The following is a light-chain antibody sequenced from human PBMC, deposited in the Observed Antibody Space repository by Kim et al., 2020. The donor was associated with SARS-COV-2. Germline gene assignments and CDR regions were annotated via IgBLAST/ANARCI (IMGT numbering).Light chain of an antibody. CDR3: SSYTSSNTLV. CDR2: DVI. J-gene: IGLJ1*01. V-gene: IGLV2-14*03. Sequence: GQSITISGTGTNSDVGGYNFVSWYQQHPGKVPKLILYDVINRPSGISPRFSGSKSGNTASLTISGLQADDEADYYCSSYTSSNTLVFGTGTKVTVL. CDR1: NSDVGGYNF.